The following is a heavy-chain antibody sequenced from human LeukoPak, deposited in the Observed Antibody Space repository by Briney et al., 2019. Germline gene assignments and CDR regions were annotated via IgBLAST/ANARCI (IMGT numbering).Heavy chain of an antibody. CDR1: GFTFSSYA. CDR2: ISYDGSNK. J-gene: IGHJ3*02. CDR3: ARGTYYSDAFDI. D-gene: IGHD3-10*01. V-gene: IGHV3-30*04. Sequence: GGSLRLSCAASGFTFSSYAMNWVRQAPGKGLEWVAVISYDGSNKYYADSVRGRFTISRDNSKNTLYLQMNSLRAEDTAVYYCARGTYYSDAFDIWGQGTMVTVSS.